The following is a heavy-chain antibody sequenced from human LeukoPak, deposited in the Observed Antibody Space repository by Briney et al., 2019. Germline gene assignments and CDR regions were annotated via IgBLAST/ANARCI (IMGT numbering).Heavy chain of an antibody. CDR3: ATKIAAPH. J-gene: IGHJ4*02. CDR1: GFTFTNYY. CDR2: ISTTGGSM. V-gene: IGHV3-21*01. D-gene: IGHD6-6*01. Sequence: GGSLRLTRAASGFTFTNYYMNWVRQAPGKGLEWVSSISTTGGSMSYADSVKGRFTISRDNAKNSLYLQMSSLTAEDTAVYYCATKIAAPHWGQGTLVTVSS.